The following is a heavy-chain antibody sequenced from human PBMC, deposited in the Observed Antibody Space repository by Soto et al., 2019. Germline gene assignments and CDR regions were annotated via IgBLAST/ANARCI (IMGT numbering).Heavy chain of an antibody. CDR2: INPDSADT. Sequence: QVQLVQSGAEVKKPGASVKVSCKASGYTFTDYYIHWVRQAPGQGLECMGWINPDSADTDYANKFRGRVTVTSDTSISTAYREVSRLRSDDTAVYYCARDHVGEMSSFAIWGQGTMVIVIS. J-gene: IGHJ3*02. CDR1: GYTFTDYY. CDR3: ARDHVGEMSSFAI. D-gene: IGHD1-26*01. V-gene: IGHV1-2*07.